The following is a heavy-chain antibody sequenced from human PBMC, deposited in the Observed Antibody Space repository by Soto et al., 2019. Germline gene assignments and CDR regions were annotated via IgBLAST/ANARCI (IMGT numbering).Heavy chain of an antibody. CDR2: VSHTGFS. Sequence: HVQLRESGPGLVKPSDTLSLTCAVSGFSISGDNWWGWIRQAPGKGLEWIGDVSHTGFSHYNPSLESRVTMSVDTSKNLFSLKLTSVTAVDTAVYYCVKKTGGYRPFDDWGQGTLVTVSS. V-gene: IGHV4-28*01. CDR1: GFSISGDNW. CDR3: VKKTGGYRPFDD. D-gene: IGHD2-8*02. J-gene: IGHJ4*02.